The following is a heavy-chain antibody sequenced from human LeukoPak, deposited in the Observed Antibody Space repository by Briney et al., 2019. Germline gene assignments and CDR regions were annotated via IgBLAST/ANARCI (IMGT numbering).Heavy chain of an antibody. D-gene: IGHD2-2*01. CDR1: GDSISSSSYY. CDR2: IYYSGTT. Sequence: SETLSLTCTVSGDSISSSSYYWGWIRQPPGKGPEWIGSIYYSGTTSYNPSLKSRVTISVDTSKTQFSLKLTSVTAADTAVYYCARQGYCSSTNCYVDYWGQGTLVTVSS. V-gene: IGHV4-39*01. CDR3: ARQGYCSSTNCYVDY. J-gene: IGHJ4*02.